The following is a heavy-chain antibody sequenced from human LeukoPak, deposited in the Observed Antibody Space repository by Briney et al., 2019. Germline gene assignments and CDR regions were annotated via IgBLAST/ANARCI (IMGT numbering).Heavy chain of an antibody. CDR2: MNPNSGNT. J-gene: IGHJ4*02. CDR1: GYTFTSCD. Sequence: VASVKVSCKASGYTFTSCDINWVRQATGQGLEWMGWMNPNSGNTGYGQSFQGRITMTGDISIGTAYMELSNLISEDTAIYYCTRGSSGRRDNWGQGTLVTVSA. V-gene: IGHV1-8*01. D-gene: IGHD6-19*01. CDR3: TRGSSGRRDN.